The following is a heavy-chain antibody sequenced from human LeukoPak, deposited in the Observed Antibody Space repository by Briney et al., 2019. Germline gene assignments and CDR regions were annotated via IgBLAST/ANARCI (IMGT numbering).Heavy chain of an antibody. V-gene: IGHV1-2*02. D-gene: IGHD2-15*01. J-gene: IGHJ4*02. CDR3: AGDQYCIGGNCFPYFYY. CDR2: INPNSGDT. Sequence: GASVKVSCKASGYTFTGYYIHWVRQAPGQGLEWMGSINPNSGDTNYAQKFQGRVTMTRDTSISTTYMEMNRLRSDDTAVYYCAGDQYCIGGNCFPYFYYWGQGTLVTVSS. CDR1: GYTFTGYY.